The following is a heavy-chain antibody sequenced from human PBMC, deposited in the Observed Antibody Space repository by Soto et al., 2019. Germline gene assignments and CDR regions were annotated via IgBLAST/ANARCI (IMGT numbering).Heavy chain of an antibody. CDR1: GFTFGDYY. D-gene: IGHD5-18*01. J-gene: IGHJ6*03. CDR2: ISSSGSST. Sequence: PGGSLRLSCAASGFTFGDYYMSWIRQAPGKGLEWVSYISSSGSSTYYVDSVRGRFTISRDNAKNSLYLQMDSLGAEDTAVYYCARERGYSYGYETRAVPSPYYYYYYMDVWGKGTTVTVSS. CDR3: ARERGYSYGYETRAVPSPYYYYYYMDV. V-gene: IGHV3-11*01.